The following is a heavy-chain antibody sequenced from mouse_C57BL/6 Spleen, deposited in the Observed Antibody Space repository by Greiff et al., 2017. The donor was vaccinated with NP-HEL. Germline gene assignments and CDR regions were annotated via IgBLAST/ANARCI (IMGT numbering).Heavy chain of an antibody. CDR3: ARSGGRGAMDY. V-gene: IGHV1-82*01. J-gene: IGHJ4*01. CDR1: GYAFSSSW. D-gene: IGHD1-1*01. CDR2: IYPGDGDT. Sequence: VQLQESGPELVKPGASVKISCKASGYAFSSSWMNWVKQRPGKGLEWIGRIYPGDGDTNYNGKFKGKATLTADKSSSTAYMQLSSLTSEDSAVYFCARSGGRGAMDYWGQGTSVTVSS.